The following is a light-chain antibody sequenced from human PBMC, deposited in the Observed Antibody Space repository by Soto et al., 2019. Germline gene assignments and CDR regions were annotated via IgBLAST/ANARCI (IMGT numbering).Light chain of an antibody. CDR1: QSISSY. CDR3: QQSYSIPFT. J-gene: IGKJ2*01. CDR2: AAS. V-gene: IGKV1-39*01. Sequence: DIQITQSPSSLSASVGDRVTITCRASQSISSYLNWYQQKPRKAPELLIYAASSLQSGVPSRFSGSGSGTDFTLTISSLQPEDFATYYCQQSYSIPFTFGQGTSLEIK.